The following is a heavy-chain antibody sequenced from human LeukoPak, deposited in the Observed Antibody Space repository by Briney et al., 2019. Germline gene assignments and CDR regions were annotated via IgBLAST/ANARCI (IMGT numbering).Heavy chain of an antibody. CDR2: IYYSGST. J-gene: IGHJ5*02. Sequence: PSETLSLTCTVSGGSISSYYWSWIRQPPGKGLEWIGYIYYSGSTNYNPSLKSRVTISVDTSKNQFSLKLSSVTAADTAVYYCALYYYDSSNWFDPWGQGTLVTVSS. V-gene: IGHV4-59*01. CDR3: ALYYYDSSNWFDP. D-gene: IGHD3-22*01. CDR1: GGSISSYY.